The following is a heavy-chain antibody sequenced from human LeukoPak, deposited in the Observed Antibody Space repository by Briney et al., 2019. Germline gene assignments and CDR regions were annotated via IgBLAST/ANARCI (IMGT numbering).Heavy chain of an antibody. V-gene: IGHV4-59*08. CDR3: ARSASQWELLLGY. J-gene: IGHJ4*02. CDR1: GGSISSYY. D-gene: IGHD1-26*01. Sequence: SETLSLTCTVSGGSISSYYLSWIRQPPGKGLEWIGYIYYSGSTNYNPSLKSRVTISVDTSKNQFSLKLSSVTAADTAVYYCARSASQWELLLGYWGQGTLVTVSS. CDR2: IYYSGST.